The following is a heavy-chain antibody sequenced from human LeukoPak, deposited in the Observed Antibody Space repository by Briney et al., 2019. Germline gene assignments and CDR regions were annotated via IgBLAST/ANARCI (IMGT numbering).Heavy chain of an antibody. CDR2: IYYSGGT. V-gene: IGHV4-59*01. D-gene: IGHD4-23*01. Sequence: SETLSLTCTVSGGSISSFYYNWIRQPPGKGLEWIGYIYYSGGTNYNPSLKSRVTISLDTYKNQFSLKLSSVTAADTAVYYCARDYGGNSAGFDPWGQGTLVTVSS. J-gene: IGHJ5*02. CDR3: ARDYGGNSAGFDP. CDR1: GGSISSFY.